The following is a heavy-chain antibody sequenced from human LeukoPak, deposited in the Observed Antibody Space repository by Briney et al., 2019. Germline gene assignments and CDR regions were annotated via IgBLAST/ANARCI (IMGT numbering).Heavy chain of an antibody. CDR3: ARSNVGAPPLDAFDI. CDR2: IYSAGNT. CDR1: GFTVSSNY. Sequence: GGSLRLSCAASGFTVSSNYMSWARQAPGKGPEWLSIIYSAGNTYYADSVKGRFTISRDNSKNTLFLQMNILTADDTAVYYCARSNVGAPPLDAFDIWGQGTMVTVS. D-gene: IGHD1-26*01. V-gene: IGHV3-66*02. J-gene: IGHJ3*02.